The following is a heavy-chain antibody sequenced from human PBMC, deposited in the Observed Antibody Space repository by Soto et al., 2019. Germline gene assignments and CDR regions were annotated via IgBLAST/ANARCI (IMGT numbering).Heavy chain of an antibody. CDR2: INPHGGST. V-gene: IGHV1-46*01. J-gene: IGHJ5*02. D-gene: IGHD1-26*01. CDR3: ARSSGGNSGIIIEGTNCFAT. CDR1: RDTFTSYY. Sequence: ASVKVSCKAPRDTFTSYYINWARQAPGQGLEWMGVINPHGGSTAYAQKFKGRVTLTRDTSASTVYMDVSSMTSEDTAMYYCARSSGGNSGIIIEGTNCFATWGQGTLVTVSS.